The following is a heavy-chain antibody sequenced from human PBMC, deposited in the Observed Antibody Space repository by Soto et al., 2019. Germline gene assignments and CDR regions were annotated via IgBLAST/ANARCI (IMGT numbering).Heavy chain of an antibody. Sequence: SETLSLTCAVSGGSISSSNWWSWVRQPPEEGLEWIGEISHSGSTNYNPSLKSRVTISVDKSKNQFSLKLSSVTAADTAVYYCASSLSWNWFGPWGQGTLVTVSS. J-gene: IGHJ5*02. CDR1: GGSISSSNW. D-gene: IGHD6-13*01. V-gene: IGHV4-4*02. CDR3: ASSLSWNWFGP. CDR2: ISHSGST.